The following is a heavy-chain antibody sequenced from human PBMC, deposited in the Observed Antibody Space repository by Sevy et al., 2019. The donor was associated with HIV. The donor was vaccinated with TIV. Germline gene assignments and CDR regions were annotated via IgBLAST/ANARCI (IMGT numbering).Heavy chain of an antibody. V-gene: IGHV3-48*03. D-gene: IGHD4-17*01. Sequence: GGSLRLSCAASGFTFSSYEMSWVRQAPGKGLEWVSNIANSGSTRYYSDSVKGRFTISRDNAKNSLYLQMNSLRAEDTAVYYCTRDLPPSATTVAHFDYWGRRTLVTVSS. J-gene: IGHJ4*02. CDR2: IANSGSTR. CDR1: GFTFSSYE. CDR3: TRDLPPSATTVAHFDY.